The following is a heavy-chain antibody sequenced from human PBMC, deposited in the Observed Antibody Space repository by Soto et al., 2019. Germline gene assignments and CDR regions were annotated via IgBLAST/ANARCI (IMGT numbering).Heavy chain of an antibody. CDR3: ARLREFSSRENYFDY. V-gene: IGHV2-5*02. CDR1: GFSLSTSRGG. D-gene: IGHD6-6*01. CDR2: IYWDGDK. J-gene: IGHJ4*02. Sequence: SGPTLVNPTQTLTLTCTFSGFSLSTSRGGVGWVRQPPGKALEWLTFIYWDGDKRYSPSLKSRLTITKDTSKNQVVLTMTNMDPVDTATYYCARLREFSSRENYFDYWGQGTLVTVSS.